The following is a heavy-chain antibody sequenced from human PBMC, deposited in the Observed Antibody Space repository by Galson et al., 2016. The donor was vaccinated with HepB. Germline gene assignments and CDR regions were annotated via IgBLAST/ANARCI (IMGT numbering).Heavy chain of an antibody. CDR3: ATEYCSRGTCYFSR. J-gene: IGHJ4*02. Sequence: SLRLSCAVSGFTFSNYWMSWVRQAPGKGLEWVANIKEDGSDRYYVDSVKGRFTISRDNAKNSLYLQMNSLRAGDTAVYYCATEYCSRGTCYFSRWGQGTLVTVPS. D-gene: IGHD2-15*01. CDR1: GFTFSNYW. V-gene: IGHV3-7*03. CDR2: IKEDGSDR.